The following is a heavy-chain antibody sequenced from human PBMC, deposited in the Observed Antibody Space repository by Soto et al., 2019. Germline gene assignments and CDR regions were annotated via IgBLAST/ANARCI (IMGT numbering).Heavy chain of an antibody. D-gene: IGHD5-18*01. J-gene: IGHJ4*02. Sequence: EVQLLESGGGLVQPGGSLRLSCASSGFTFSSYVLNWVRQAPGKGLEWVSAISGSGGSTYYADSVKGRFTISRDKSKNTLDLQMNSLRAEDTAVYYCAKDRGYNYPRDFDYWGQGTLVTVSS. CDR3: AKDRGYNYPRDFDY. V-gene: IGHV3-23*01. CDR2: ISGSGGST. CDR1: GFTFSSYV.